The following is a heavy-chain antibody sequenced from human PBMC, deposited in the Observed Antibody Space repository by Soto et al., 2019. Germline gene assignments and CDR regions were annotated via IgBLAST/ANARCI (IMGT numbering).Heavy chain of an antibody. D-gene: IGHD3-16*01. V-gene: IGHV3-48*02. CDR3: ARDGGTSVDEYYYYYGMDV. Sequence: GGSLRLSCAASGFTFSSYSMNWVRQAPGKGLEWVSYISSSSSTIYYADSVKGRFTISRENAKNSLYLQMKSLRDEDTAADYCARDGGTSVDEYYYYYGMDVWGQGTTVTVSS. CDR1: GFTFSSYS. CDR2: ISSSSSTI. J-gene: IGHJ6*02.